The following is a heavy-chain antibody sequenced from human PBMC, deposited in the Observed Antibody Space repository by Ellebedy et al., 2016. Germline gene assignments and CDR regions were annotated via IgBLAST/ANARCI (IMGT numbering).Heavy chain of an antibody. Sequence: GGSLKISCAASGFTFRSYAMHWVRQAPGEELEWVAVISYDGRTKIYADSVKGRFTISRDNSENTLYLQMNSLRAEDTAVYYCARRAYYGLASYYNEASDYWGQGTLVTVSS. J-gene: IGHJ4*02. CDR3: ARRAYYGLASYYNEASDY. V-gene: IGHV3-30*04. D-gene: IGHD3-10*01. CDR2: ISYDGRTK. CDR1: GFTFRSYA.